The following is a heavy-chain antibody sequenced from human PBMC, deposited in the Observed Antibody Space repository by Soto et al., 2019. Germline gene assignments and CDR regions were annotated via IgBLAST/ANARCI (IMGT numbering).Heavy chain of an antibody. Sequence: SETLSLTCTVSGGSISSGGYYWSWIRQHPGKGLEWIGYIYYSGSTYYNPSLKSRVTISVDTSKNQFSLKLSSVTAADTAVYYCARAEMATNWFDPWGQGTLVTVSS. CDR1: GGSISSGGYY. J-gene: IGHJ5*02. CDR3: ARAEMATNWFDP. CDR2: IYYSGST. V-gene: IGHV4-31*03. D-gene: IGHD5-12*01.